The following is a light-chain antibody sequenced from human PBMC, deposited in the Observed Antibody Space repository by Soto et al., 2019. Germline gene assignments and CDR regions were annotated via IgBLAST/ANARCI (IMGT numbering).Light chain of an antibody. J-gene: IGKJ2*01. V-gene: IGKV1-39*01. CDR2: ASF. Sequence: DIQMTQSPSSLSVSVGDRVTITCRASQSISNYLNWYQQTPGKAPKLLIYASFNLQSGVPSRFSGSGFETDFTLSISSLEPEDFATYYCQQSYSTPYTFGQGTKLEIK. CDR1: QSISNY. CDR3: QQSYSTPYT.